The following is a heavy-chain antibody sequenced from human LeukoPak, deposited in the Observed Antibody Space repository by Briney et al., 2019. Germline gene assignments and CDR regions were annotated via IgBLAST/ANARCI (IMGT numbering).Heavy chain of an antibody. J-gene: IGHJ4*02. CDR1: GFTFTTYW. D-gene: IGHD3-10*01. Sequence: GGSLRLSCAASGFTFTTYWMSWVRQAPGKGLEWVSAISGSGGSTYYADSVKGRFTISRDNSKNTLYLQMNSLRAEDTAVYYCAKSALLWFGKFDYWGQGTLVTVSS. CDR2: ISGSGGST. V-gene: IGHV3-23*01. CDR3: AKSALLWFGKFDY.